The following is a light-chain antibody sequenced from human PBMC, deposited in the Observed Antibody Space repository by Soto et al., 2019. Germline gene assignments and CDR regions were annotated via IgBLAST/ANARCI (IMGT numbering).Light chain of an antibody. Sequence: DIPMTQSPSTLSASVGDRVTITCRASQSISRWLAWHQQKPGKAPRLLIYDASNLQRGVRSRFSGSGSGTEFTLSITTLQPEDVATYYCQQYSDNSGMFGQVTKVEIK. J-gene: IGKJ1*01. CDR1: QSISRW. CDR2: DAS. CDR3: QQYSDNSGM. V-gene: IGKV1-5*01.